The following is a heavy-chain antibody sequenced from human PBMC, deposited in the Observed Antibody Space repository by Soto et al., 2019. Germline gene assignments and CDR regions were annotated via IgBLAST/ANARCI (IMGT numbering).Heavy chain of an antibody. D-gene: IGHD6-19*01. CDR1: GGSISSGGYY. J-gene: IGHJ3*02. CDR2: IYYSGST. CDR3: ARAPYSSGWFDAFDI. Sequence: SETLSLTCTVSGGSISSGGYYWSWIRQHPGKGLEWIGYIYYSGSTYYNPSLKSRVTISVDTSKNQFSLKLSSVTAADTAVYYCARAPYSSGWFDAFDIWGQGTMVTVSS. V-gene: IGHV4-31*03.